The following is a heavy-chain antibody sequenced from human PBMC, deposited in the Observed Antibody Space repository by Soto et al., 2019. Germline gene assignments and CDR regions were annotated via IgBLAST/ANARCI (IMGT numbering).Heavy chain of an antibody. CDR2: INPTSGGT. D-gene: IGHD3-9*01. CDR3: ARDSDILTGYPLGGMDV. V-gene: IGHV1-2*02. J-gene: IGHJ6*02. CDR1: GYTFTGYY. Sequence: ASVKVSCKASGYTFTGYYMHWVRQAPGEGLEWMGWINPTSGGTNYAQKFQGRVTMTRDTSISTAYMDMSRLRSDETAVYYCARDSDILTGYPLGGMDVWGQGTTVTVSS.